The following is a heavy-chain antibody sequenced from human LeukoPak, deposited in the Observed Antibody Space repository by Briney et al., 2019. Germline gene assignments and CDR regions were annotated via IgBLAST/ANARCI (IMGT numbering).Heavy chain of an antibody. J-gene: IGHJ4*02. CDR1: GFTFSSYA. CDR3: AKDPGYSYGANSDY. CDR2: ISGSDGST. D-gene: IGHD5-18*01. V-gene: IGHV3-23*01. Sequence: GGSLRLSCAASGFTFSSYAMSWVRQAPGKGLEWVSAISGSDGSTYYADSVKGRFTISRDNSKNTLYLQMNSLRAEDTAVYYCAKDPGYSYGANSDYWGQGTLVTVSS.